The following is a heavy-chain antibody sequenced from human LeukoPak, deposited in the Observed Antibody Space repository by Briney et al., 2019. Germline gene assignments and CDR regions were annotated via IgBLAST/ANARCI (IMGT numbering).Heavy chain of an antibody. D-gene: IGHD6-13*01. J-gene: IGHJ4*02. CDR3: AKDLYTSRYACCFDY. V-gene: IGHV3-23*01. Sequence: GGSLRLSCVASGFTFSNYAMNWVRQAPGKELERVSGVSGGGSSTYYADSVKGRFTISRDNSKNMLYLQMNSLRAEDTAVYYCAKDLYTSRYACCFDYWGQGTLVTVSS. CDR2: VSGGGSST. CDR1: GFTFSNYA.